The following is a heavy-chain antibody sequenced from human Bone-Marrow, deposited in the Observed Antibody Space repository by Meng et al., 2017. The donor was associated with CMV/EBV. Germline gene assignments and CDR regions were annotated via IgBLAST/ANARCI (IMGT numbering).Heavy chain of an antibody. CDR2: ISSSSSTI. CDR3: AKGGAYCGGNCYSPQ. Sequence: GESLKISCAASGFTFSSYSMNWVRQAPGKGLEWVSYISSSSSTIYYADSVKGRFTISRDNAKNSLYLQMNSLRVEDTAVYYCAKGGAYCGGNCYSPQWGQGTTVTVSS. D-gene: IGHD2-21*01. V-gene: IGHV3-48*04. CDR1: GFTFSSYS. J-gene: IGHJ6*02.